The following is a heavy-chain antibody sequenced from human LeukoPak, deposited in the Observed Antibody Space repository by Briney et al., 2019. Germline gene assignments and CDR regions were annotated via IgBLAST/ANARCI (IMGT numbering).Heavy chain of an antibody. CDR2: IYYSGST. D-gene: IGHD3-22*01. V-gene: IGHV4-59*12. Sequence: SETLSLTCTVSGGSISSYYWSWIRQPPGKGLEWIGYIYYSGSTNYNPSLKSRVTISVDTSKNQFSLKLSSVTAADTAVHYCARPYYDSSAFDIWGQGTMVTVSS. J-gene: IGHJ3*02. CDR3: ARPYYDSSAFDI. CDR1: GGSISSYY.